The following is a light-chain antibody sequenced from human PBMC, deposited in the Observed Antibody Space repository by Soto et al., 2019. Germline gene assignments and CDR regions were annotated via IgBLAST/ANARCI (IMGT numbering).Light chain of an antibody. J-gene: IGKJ4*01. V-gene: IGKV3-20*01. CDR1: QSVSSSY. CDR2: GAS. Sequence: EIVLTQSPGTLSLSPGEIATLSCRASQSVSSSYLAWYQQKPGQAPRLRIYGASSRATGIPDRFSGSGSGTDFTLTISRLEPEDFAVSYCQQYGSSPLTFGGGTKVEIK. CDR3: QQYGSSPLT.